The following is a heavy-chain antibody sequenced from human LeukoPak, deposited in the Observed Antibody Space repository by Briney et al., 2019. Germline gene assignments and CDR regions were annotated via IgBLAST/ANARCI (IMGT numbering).Heavy chain of an antibody. Sequence: ASVKVSCKASGYTFTSYAMHWVRQAPGQRLEWMGWINAGNGNTKYSQKFQGRVTITRDTSASTAYMELSSLRSEDTAVYYCAAYRGYSGYDYYFDYWGQGTLVTVSS. V-gene: IGHV1-3*01. J-gene: IGHJ4*02. CDR1: GYTFTSYA. CDR2: INAGNGNT. D-gene: IGHD5-12*01. CDR3: AAYRGYSGYDYYFDY.